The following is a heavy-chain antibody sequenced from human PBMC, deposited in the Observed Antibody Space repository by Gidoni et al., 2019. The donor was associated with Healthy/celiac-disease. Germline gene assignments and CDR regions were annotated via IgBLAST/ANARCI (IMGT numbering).Heavy chain of an antibody. CDR2: ISGSGGSI. CDR3: AKGVINWELLMSYYFDY. V-gene: IGHV3-23*01. Sequence: EVQLLESGRGLVPPGGSLRLYCASSGFTFSSSAMSCVRQAPGTGLEWVAAISGSGGSIYYEDSVKGRFNIARDNSKNTLYLQMNSLRAEDTAVYYCAKGVINWELLMSYYFDYWGQGTLVTVSS. D-gene: IGHD1-26*01. CDR1: GFTFSSSA. J-gene: IGHJ4*02.